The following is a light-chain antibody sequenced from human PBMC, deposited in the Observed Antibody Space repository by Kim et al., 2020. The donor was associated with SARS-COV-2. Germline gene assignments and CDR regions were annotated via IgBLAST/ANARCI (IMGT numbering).Light chain of an antibody. J-gene: IGKJ4*01. V-gene: IGKV3-11*01. CDR3: QQRRNWPPLT. CDR1: QNVDIY. Sequence: LSPGERATLSCRASQNVDIYLAWYQQKPGQAPRLLIYDATNRATGIPDRFSGSGSGTDFTLTISGLEPEDFAIYYCQQRRNWPPLTFGGGTKLEIK. CDR2: DAT.